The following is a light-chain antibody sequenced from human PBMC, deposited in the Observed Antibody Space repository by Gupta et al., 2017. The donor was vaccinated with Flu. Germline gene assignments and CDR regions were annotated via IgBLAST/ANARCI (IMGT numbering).Light chain of an antibody. CDR3: CSFTTSNTWV. V-gene: IGLV2-14*03. CDR1: SSDVGGYQY. J-gene: IGLJ3*02. Sequence: QSALTQPASVSGSPGQSITISCTGPSSDVGGYQYVAWYQQHPDKAPKLMIYEVNSRPSGVSSRFSGAKSGNTASLTISGLQADDEADYYCCSFTTSNTWVFGGGTKVTVL. CDR2: EVN.